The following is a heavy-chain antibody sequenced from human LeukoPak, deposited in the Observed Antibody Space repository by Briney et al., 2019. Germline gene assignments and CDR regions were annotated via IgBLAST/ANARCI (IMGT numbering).Heavy chain of an antibody. V-gene: IGHV1-18*01. CDR2: ISAYNGNT. J-gene: IGHJ4*02. D-gene: IGHD3-22*01. CDR3: AGVYDSSGYLIDFDY. Sequence: ASVKVSCKASGYTFTSYGISWVRQAPGQGLEWMGWISAYNGNTNYAQKLQGRVTMTTDTSTSTAYMELRSLRSDDTAVYYCAGVYDSSGYLIDFDYWGQGTLVTVSS. CDR1: GYTFTSYG.